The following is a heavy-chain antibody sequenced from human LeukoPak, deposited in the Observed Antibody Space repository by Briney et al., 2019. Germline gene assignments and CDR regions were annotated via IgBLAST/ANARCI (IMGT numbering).Heavy chain of an antibody. J-gene: IGHJ5*02. D-gene: IGHD3-9*01. Sequence: GASVKVSCKDSGYTFTSYGISWVRQAPGQGLEWMGWISAYNGNTNYAQKLQGRVTMTTDTSTSTAYMELRSLRSDDTAVYYCARRTTYYDILTGYYTDWFDPWGQGTLVTVSS. V-gene: IGHV1-18*01. CDR2: ISAYNGNT. CDR1: GYTFTSYG. CDR3: ARRTTYYDILTGYYTDWFDP.